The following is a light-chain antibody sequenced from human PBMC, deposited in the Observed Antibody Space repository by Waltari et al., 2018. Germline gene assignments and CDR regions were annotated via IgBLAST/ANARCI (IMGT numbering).Light chain of an antibody. CDR3: ATWDDSLSAVV. CDR2: ANN. Sequence: QSVLTQPPSVSAAPGQRVTIPCSGSSSNIGSNNVSWFHHLPGTAPKLLIYANNKRSSGIPDRFSGSKSGTSATLDITGLQTGDEADYYCATWDDSLSAVVFGGGTKLTVL. J-gene: IGLJ2*01. CDR1: SSNIGSNN. V-gene: IGLV1-51*01.